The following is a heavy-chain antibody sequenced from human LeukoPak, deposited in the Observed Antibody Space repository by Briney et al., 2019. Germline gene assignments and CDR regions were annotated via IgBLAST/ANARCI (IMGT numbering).Heavy chain of an antibody. V-gene: IGHV3-9*03. CDR3: AKATQLTGSSPFDY. CDR1: GFTFSSYD. J-gene: IGHJ4*02. Sequence: GGSLRLSCAASGFTFSSYDMHWVRQATGKGLEWVSGITWNSGSIGYADSVRGRFTISRDNAKNSLYLQMNSLRDEDMAFYYCAKATQLTGSSPFDYWGQGTLVTVSS. D-gene: IGHD1-26*01. CDR2: ITWNSGSI.